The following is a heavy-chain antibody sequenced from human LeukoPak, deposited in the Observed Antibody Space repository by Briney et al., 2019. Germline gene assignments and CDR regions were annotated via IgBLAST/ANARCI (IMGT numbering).Heavy chain of an antibody. D-gene: IGHD4-17*01. Sequence: QSGGSLRLSCAASGFTFSTYAMHWVRQAPGKGLEWVAVIWSDSTNKYYADSVRGRFTISRDNSKSTLYLQMSSLRAEDTAMYYCARDRLTTVTTLHFDYWGQGTLVTVSA. CDR2: IWSDSTNK. J-gene: IGHJ4*02. CDR3: ARDRLTTVTTLHFDY. V-gene: IGHV3-33*01. CDR1: GFTFSTYA.